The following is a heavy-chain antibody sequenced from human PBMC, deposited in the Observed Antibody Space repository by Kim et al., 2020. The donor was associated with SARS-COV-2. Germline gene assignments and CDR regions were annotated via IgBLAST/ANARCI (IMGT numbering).Heavy chain of an antibody. D-gene: IGHD6-19*01. CDR3: ARDAPSHSSGWNY. V-gene: IGHV3-23*01. Sequence: GGSLRLSCAASGFTFSNYAMSWVRQAPGMGLEWVSAISAGGGTTYYEDSVKGRFTISRDNSKNTLYLEMSSLRAEDTGEYYCARDAPSHSSGWNYWGQGT. J-gene: IGHJ4*02. CDR2: ISAGGGTT. CDR1: GFTFSNYA.